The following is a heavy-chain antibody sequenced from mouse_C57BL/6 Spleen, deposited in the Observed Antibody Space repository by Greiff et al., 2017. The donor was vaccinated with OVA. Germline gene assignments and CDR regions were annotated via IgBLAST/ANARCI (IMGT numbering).Heavy chain of an antibody. CDR1: GYTFTSYW. CDR3: ARSDGYHWYFDV. CDR2: IDPSDSET. V-gene: IGHV1-52*01. D-gene: IGHD2-3*01. J-gene: IGHJ1*03. Sequence: QVQLKQPGAELVRPGSSVKLSCKASGYTFTSYWMHWVKQRPIQGLEWIGNIDPSDSETHYNQKFKDKATLTVDKSSSTAYMQLSSLTSEDSAVYYWARSDGYHWYFDVWGTGTTVTVSS.